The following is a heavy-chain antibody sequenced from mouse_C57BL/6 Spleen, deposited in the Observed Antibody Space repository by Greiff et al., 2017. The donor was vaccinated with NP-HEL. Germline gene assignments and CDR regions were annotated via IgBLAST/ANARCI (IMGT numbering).Heavy chain of an antibody. CDR2: IDPETGGT. V-gene: IGHV1-15*01. Sequence: QVQLKESGAELVRPGASVTLSCKASGYTFTDYEMHWVKQTPVHGLEWIGAIDPETGGTAYNQKFKGKAILTADKSSSTAYMELRSLTSEDSAVYYCTRRKELGRGAWFAYWGQGTLVTVSA. D-gene: IGHD4-1*01. J-gene: IGHJ3*01. CDR1: GYTFTDYE. CDR3: TRRKELGRGAWFAY.